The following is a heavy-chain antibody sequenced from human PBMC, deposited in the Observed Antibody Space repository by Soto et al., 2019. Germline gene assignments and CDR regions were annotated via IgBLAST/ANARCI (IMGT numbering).Heavy chain of an antibody. J-gene: IGHJ4*02. CDR2: ISYDGSNK. V-gene: IGHV3-30-3*01. D-gene: IGHD6-6*01. CDR1: GFTFSSYA. CDR3: ARASIPRFRSSSFGY. Sequence: QVQLVESGGGVVQPGRSLRLSCAASGFTFSSYAMHWVRQAPGKGLEWVAVISYDGSNKYYADSVKGRFTISRDNSKNPLDLQMNSLRAEDTAVYSCARASIPRFRSSSFGYWGQGTLVTVSS.